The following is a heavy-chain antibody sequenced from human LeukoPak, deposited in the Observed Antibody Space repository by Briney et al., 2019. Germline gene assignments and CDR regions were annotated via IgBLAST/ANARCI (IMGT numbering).Heavy chain of an antibody. J-gene: IGHJ6*02. CDR1: GFIFSNYG. Sequence: GGSLRLSCAASGFIFSNYGMSWVRQAPGKGLEWVSAISGSGGSTYYADSVKGRFTISRDNSKNTLYLQMNSLRAEDTAVYYCAKEVSGNLHGMDVWGQGTTVTVSS. V-gene: IGHV3-23*01. CDR2: ISGSGGST. D-gene: IGHD1-26*01. CDR3: AKEVSGNLHGMDV.